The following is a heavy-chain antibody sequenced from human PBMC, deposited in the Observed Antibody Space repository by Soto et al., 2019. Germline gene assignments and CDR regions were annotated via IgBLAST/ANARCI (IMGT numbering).Heavy chain of an antibody. Sequence: GGSLRLSCASSVFTFSSYAMSCVRHAPGKWLEWVSGISGSGGSTYYADSVKGRFTISRDNSKNTLYLQMNSLGAEDTAVYYCAKGKGMLGGYHSYFYYHAMEMGGQGTTV. D-gene: IGHD5-12*01. CDR3: AKGKGMLGGYHSYFYYHAMEM. J-gene: IGHJ6*02. V-gene: IGHV3-23*01. CDR2: ISGSGGST. CDR1: VFTFSSYA.